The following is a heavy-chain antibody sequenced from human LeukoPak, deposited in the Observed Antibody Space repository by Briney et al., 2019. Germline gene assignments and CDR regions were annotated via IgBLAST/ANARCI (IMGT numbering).Heavy chain of an antibody. CDR2: IDANNGDT. CDR1: GYTFTGND. J-gene: IGHJ4*02. CDR3: ARDPSSVTLYFFDY. V-gene: IGHV1-2*02. D-gene: IGHD4-11*01. Sequence: ASVKISGKASGYTFTGNDIHWLRRAPGQRLEWMGWIDANNGDTKYCQKFQGRVTMSRDQSIRTAYMDLSSLSPDDAAVYYCARDPSSVTLYFFDYWGQGTLVTVSS.